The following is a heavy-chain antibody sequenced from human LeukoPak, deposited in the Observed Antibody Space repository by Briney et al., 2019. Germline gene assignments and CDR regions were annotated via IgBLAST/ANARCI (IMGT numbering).Heavy chain of an antibody. CDR1: GFTFSSYS. CDR2: ISSSSSYI. J-gene: IGHJ3*02. D-gene: IGHD6-13*01. V-gene: IGHV3-21*01. Sequence: GGPLRLSCAASGFTFSSYSMNWVRQAPGKGLEWVSSISSSSSYIYYADSVKGRFTISRDNAKNSLYLQMNSLRAEDTAVYYCARDRGYSSSEGAFDIWGQGTMVTVSS. CDR3: ARDRGYSSSEGAFDI.